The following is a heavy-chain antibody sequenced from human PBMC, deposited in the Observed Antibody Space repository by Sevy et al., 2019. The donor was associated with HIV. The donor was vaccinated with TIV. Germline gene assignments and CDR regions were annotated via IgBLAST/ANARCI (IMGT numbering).Heavy chain of an antibody. CDR3: ARVGGDYVWGSYRV. D-gene: IGHD3-16*02. CDR1: GFTFSSYA. V-gene: IGHV3-30-3*01. CDR2: ISYDGSNK. Sequence: GSLRLSCAASGFTFSSYAMRWVRQAPGKGLEWVAVISYDGSNKYYADSVKGRFTISRDNSKNTLYRQMNSLSAEDTAVYYGARVGGDYVWGSYRVWGQGTLVTVSS. J-gene: IGHJ4*02.